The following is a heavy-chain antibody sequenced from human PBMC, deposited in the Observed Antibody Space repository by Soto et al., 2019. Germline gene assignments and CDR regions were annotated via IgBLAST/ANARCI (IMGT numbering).Heavy chain of an antibody. CDR3: ARDGHIVVVVAATGWFDP. D-gene: IGHD2-15*01. CDR2: ISYDGSNK. Sequence: QVQLVESGGGVVQPGRSLRLSCAASGFTFSSYAMHWVRQAPGKGLEWVAVISYDGSNKYYADSVKGRFTISRDNSKNTLYLQMNSLRAEDTAVYYCARDGHIVVVVAATGWFDPWGQGTLVTVSS. V-gene: IGHV3-30-3*01. J-gene: IGHJ5*02. CDR1: GFTFSSYA.